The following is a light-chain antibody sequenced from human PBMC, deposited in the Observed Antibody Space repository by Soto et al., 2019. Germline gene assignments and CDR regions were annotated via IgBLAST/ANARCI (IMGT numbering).Light chain of an antibody. CDR3: SSYAGSNRFE. Sequence: QSALTQPPSASGSPGQSVTISCTGTSSDVGGYNYVSWYQQHPGKAPKLIIYEVNKWPSGVPDRFSGSKSGNTASLTVSGLQAEDEADYYCSSYAGSNRFEVGGGTKLTVL. J-gene: IGLJ2*01. V-gene: IGLV2-8*01. CDR2: EVN. CDR1: SSDVGGYNY.